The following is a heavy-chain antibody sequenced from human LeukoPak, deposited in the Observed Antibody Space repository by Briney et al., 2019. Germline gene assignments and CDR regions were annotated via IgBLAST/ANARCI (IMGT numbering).Heavy chain of an antibody. J-gene: IGHJ4*02. CDR2: IYYSGST. D-gene: IGHD6-13*01. Sequence: NPSETLSLTCTVSGGSISSSSYYWGWIRQPPGKGLEWIGSIYYSGSTNYNPSLKSRVTISVGTSKNQFSLKLSSVTAADTAVYYCARAGSPYSSSWYESFRDWGQGTLVTVSS. V-gene: IGHV4-39*07. CDR3: ARAGSPYSSSWYESFRD. CDR1: GGSISSSSYY.